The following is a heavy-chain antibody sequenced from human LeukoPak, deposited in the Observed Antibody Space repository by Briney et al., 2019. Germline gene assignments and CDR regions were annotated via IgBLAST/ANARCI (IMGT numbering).Heavy chain of an antibody. CDR3: ARPGYSSGWYGYYFDY. CDR2: IYPGDSDT. Sequence: GESLKISCKGSGYSFTSYWIGWVRQMPGKGLEWMGIIYPGDSDTRYSPSFQGQVTTSADKSISTSYLQWSSLKASDTAMYYCARPGYSSGWYGYYFDYWGQGTLVTVSS. V-gene: IGHV5-51*01. J-gene: IGHJ4*02. CDR1: GYSFTSYW. D-gene: IGHD6-19*01.